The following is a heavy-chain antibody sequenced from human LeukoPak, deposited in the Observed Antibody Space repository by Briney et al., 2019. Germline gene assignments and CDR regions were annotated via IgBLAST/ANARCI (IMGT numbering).Heavy chain of an antibody. D-gene: IGHD6-13*01. CDR3: ARAEGIPAAVNY. J-gene: IGHJ4*02. Sequence: GGSLRLSCAASGFTFSDYYMSWIRQAPGKGLEWVSYISSSSSYTNYADSVKGRFTISRDNAKNSLYLQMNSLRAEDTAVYYCARAEGIPAAVNYWGQGTRVTVS. CDR2: ISSSSSYT. CDR1: GFTFSDYY. V-gene: IGHV3-11*05.